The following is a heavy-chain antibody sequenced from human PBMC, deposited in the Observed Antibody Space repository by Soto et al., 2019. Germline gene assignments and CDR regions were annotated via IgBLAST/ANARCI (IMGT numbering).Heavy chain of an antibody. V-gene: IGHV3-11*05. D-gene: IGHD5-12*01. Sequence: GGSLRLSSAASGFTFSDYYMSWIRQAPGKGLEWVSYISSSSSYTNYADSVKGRFTISRDNAKNSLYLQMNSLRAEDTAVYYFAIDGYAPHGFDYWGPGTLVTVSS. CDR2: ISSSSSYT. CDR1: GFTFSDYY. CDR3: AIDGYAPHGFDY. J-gene: IGHJ4*02.